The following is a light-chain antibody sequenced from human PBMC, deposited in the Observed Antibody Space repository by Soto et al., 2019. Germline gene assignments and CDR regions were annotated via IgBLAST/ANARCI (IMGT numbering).Light chain of an antibody. Sequence: DIQMTQSPSSVSASVGDRVTITCRASRNIISWLAWYQQRPGRAPKLLIYAASNLQGGVPSRFSGSGSGTDFTLTIDSLQPEDFATYYCQQAYTYPVTFGQGTRLDMK. CDR1: RNIISW. V-gene: IGKV1-12*01. J-gene: IGKJ5*01. CDR2: AAS. CDR3: QQAYTYPVT.